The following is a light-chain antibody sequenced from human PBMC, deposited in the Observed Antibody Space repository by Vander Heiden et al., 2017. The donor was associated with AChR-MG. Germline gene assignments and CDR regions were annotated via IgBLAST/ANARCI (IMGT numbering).Light chain of an antibody. Sequence: QSALTQPRSVSGSPGQSVTISCTGTSSDVGGYNYVSWYQQHPGKAPKLMMYDVSKRPSGVPDRFSGSKSGNTASLTISGLQAEDEADYYCCSYAGSYPGVFGGGTKLTVL. J-gene: IGLJ2*01. CDR1: SSDVGGYNY. V-gene: IGLV2-11*01. CDR2: DVS. CDR3: CSYAGSYPGV.